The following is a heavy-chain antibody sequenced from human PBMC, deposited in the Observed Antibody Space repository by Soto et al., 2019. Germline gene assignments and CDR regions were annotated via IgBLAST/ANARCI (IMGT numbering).Heavy chain of an antibody. Sequence: SETLSLTCTVSGGSISSYYWSWIRQPPGKGLEWIGYIYYSGSTNYNPSLKSRVTISVDTSKNQFSLKLSSVTAADTAVYYCARRQPICSSTSCYPTWFDPWGQGTLVTVSS. J-gene: IGHJ5*02. V-gene: IGHV4-59*01. CDR2: IYYSGST. D-gene: IGHD2-2*01. CDR1: GGSISSYY. CDR3: ARRQPICSSTSCYPTWFDP.